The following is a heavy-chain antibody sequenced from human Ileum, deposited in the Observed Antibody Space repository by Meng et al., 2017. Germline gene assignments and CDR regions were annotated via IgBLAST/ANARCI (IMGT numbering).Heavy chain of an antibody. CDR2: IFYTGTT. Sequence: QVQLQESGPGLVKPSQTLSLTCTVPGGTLSSAGYYWSWIRQFPGKGLEWIGFIFYTGTTYYNPSLESRVTISVDTSKNQYYLKMNSVTAADTAVYYCARDVMGIRDGAVEDYWGQGTLVTVSS. V-gene: IGHV4-31*03. J-gene: IGHJ4*02. D-gene: IGHD5-24*01. CDR1: GGTLSSAGYY. CDR3: ARDVMGIRDGAVEDY.